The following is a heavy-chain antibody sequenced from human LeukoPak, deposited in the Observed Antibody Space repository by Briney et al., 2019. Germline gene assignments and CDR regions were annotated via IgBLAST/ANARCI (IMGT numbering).Heavy chain of an antibody. CDR1: GYTFTSYG. Sequence: GASVKVSCKASGYTFTSYGISWVRQAPGQGLEWMGWISAYNGNTNYAQKLQGRVTMTTDTSTSTAYMELRSLRSDDTAVYYCARGAVVGEGLYDFWSGYYLVPFDYWGQGTLVTVSS. D-gene: IGHD3-3*01. CDR3: ARGAVVGEGLYDFWSGYYLVPFDY. J-gene: IGHJ4*02. CDR2: ISAYNGNT. V-gene: IGHV1-18*01.